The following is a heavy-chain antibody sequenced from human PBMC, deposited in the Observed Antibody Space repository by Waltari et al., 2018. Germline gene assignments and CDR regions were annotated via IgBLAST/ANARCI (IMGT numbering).Heavy chain of an antibody. Sequence: QVQLVQSGAEVKKPGSSVKVSCKASGGNFNSYKLNWVRQAPGQGLEWMGGVVPIVSKTHYAQRFQGRVTITADESASTVLMELTGLRSDDTALYFCVVTDALVAYDFWGQGTLVTVSS. D-gene: IGHD2-21*02. J-gene: IGHJ4*02. CDR1: GGNFNSYK. CDR3: VVTDALVAYDF. CDR2: VVPIVSKT. V-gene: IGHV1-69*13.